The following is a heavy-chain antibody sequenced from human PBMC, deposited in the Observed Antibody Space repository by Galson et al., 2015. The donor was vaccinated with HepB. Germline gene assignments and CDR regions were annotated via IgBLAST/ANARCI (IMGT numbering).Heavy chain of an antibody. D-gene: IGHD2-15*01. CDR2: ISAYNGNT. CDR3: ARDLRVRYCSGGSCNSWFDP. CDR1: GYTFTSYG. J-gene: IGHJ5*02. Sequence: QSGAEVKEPGASVKVSCKASGYTFTSYGISWVRQAPGQGLEWMGWISAYNGNTNYAQKLQGRVTMTTDTSTSTAYMELRSLRSDDTAVYYCARDLRVRYCSGGSCNSWFDPWGQGTLVTVSS. V-gene: IGHV1-18*04.